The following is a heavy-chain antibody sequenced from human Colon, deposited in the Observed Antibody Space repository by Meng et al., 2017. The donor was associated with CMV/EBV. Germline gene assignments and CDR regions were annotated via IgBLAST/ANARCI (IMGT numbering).Heavy chain of an antibody. D-gene: IGHD5-18*01. CDR3: ARMAHSYGSNWFDP. Sequence: SVKVSCKASGGTFSSYAISWVRQAPGQGLEWMGGIIPIFGTANYAQKFQGRATITTDESTSTAYMELSSLRSEDTAVYYCARMAHSYGSNWFDPWGQGTLVTVSS. V-gene: IGHV1-69*05. CDR2: IIPIFGTA. CDR1: GGTFSSYA. J-gene: IGHJ5*02.